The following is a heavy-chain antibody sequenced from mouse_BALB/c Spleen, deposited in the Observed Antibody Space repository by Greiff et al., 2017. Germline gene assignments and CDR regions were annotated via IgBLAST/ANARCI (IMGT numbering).Heavy chain of an antibody. CDR1: GYTFSSYW. D-gene: IGHD1-1*01. CDR3: ARSIITTVGEAMDY. J-gene: IGHJ4*01. V-gene: IGHV1-9*01. CDR2: ILPGSGST. Sequence: VQLQQSGAELMKPGASVKISCKATGYTFSSYWIEWVKQRPGHGLEWIGEILPGSGSTNYNEKFKGKATFTADTSSNTAYMQLSSLTSEDSAVYYCARSIITTVGEAMDYWGQGTSVTVSS.